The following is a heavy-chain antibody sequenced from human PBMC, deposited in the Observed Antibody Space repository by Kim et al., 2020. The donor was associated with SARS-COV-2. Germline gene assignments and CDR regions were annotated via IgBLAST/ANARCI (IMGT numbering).Heavy chain of an antibody. CDR1: EFSFSDYY. V-gene: IGHV3-11*01. Sequence: GGSLRLSCVASEFSFSDYYMSWVRQAPGKGLEWLSHISGSSNTIVYADSAKGRFTISRDNAKNSLHLQMNSLRADDTAVYYCARVVQGSDGMDVWGQGTTVIVPS. CDR3: ARVVQGSDGMDV. CDR2: ISGSSNTI. J-gene: IGHJ6*01.